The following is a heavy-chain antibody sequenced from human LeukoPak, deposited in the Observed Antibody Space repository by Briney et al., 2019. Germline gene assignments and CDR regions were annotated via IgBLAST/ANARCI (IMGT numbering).Heavy chain of an antibody. CDR3: ARWGLGPSFDY. CDR1: GFMFNSYS. J-gene: IGHJ4*02. V-gene: IGHV3-21*05. CDR2: ISAGSDYI. D-gene: IGHD1-26*01. Sequence: GGSLRLSCAASGFMFNSYSLTWVRQAPGKGLEWISYISAGSDYIYYTDSVKGRFTISRDNAKNSLYLQLNSLRVDDTAVYYCARWGLGPSFDYWGRGTLVTVSS.